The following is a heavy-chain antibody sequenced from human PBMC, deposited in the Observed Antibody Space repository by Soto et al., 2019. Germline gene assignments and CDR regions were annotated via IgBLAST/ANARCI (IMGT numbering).Heavy chain of an antibody. Sequence: GESLKISCKASGYIFTAYWIGWVRQMPGKGLEWMGILYPDDSDTRYSPSFQGQVTISADKSISTAYLQWSSLKASDTAMYYCARSRSDSGYSYFDSWGQGNLVTVSS. CDR2: LYPDDSDT. D-gene: IGHD3-10*01. CDR1: GYIFTAYW. J-gene: IGHJ4*02. CDR3: ARSRSDSGYSYFDS. V-gene: IGHV5-51*01.